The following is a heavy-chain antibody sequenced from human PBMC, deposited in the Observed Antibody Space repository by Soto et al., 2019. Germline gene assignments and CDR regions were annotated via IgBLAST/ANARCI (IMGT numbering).Heavy chain of an antibody. CDR3: ARGPYYGDYLIDY. CDR1: GGSISRYY. V-gene: IGHV4-59*01. Sequence: SETLSLTCTVSGGSISRYYWSWIRQPPGKGLEWIGYIYYSGSTNYNPSLKSRVTISVDTSKNQFSLKLSSVTAADTAVYYCARGPYYGDYLIDYWGQGTLVTVSS. CDR2: IYYSGST. J-gene: IGHJ4*02. D-gene: IGHD4-17*01.